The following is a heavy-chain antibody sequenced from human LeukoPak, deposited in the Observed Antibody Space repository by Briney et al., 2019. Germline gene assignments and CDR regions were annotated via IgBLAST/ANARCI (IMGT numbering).Heavy chain of an antibody. Sequence: GGSLRLSCAASGLTFSSYAMSWVRQAPGKGLEWVSAISGDVRSTFYADSVKGRFTISRDNSKNTLSLQMNSLRADDTAIYYCVKRVDYSEKYYFDSWGRGTLVTVSS. D-gene: IGHD4-11*01. J-gene: IGHJ4*02. V-gene: IGHV3-23*01. CDR2: ISGDVRST. CDR3: VKRVDYSEKYYFDS. CDR1: GLTFSSYA.